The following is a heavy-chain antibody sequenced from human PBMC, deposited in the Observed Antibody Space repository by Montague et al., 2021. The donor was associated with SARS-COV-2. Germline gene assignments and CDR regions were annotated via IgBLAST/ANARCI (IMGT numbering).Heavy chain of an antibody. CDR2: IYYSGST. J-gene: IGHJ4*02. V-gene: IGHV4-31*03. D-gene: IGHD3-3*01. Sequence: TLSLTCTVSGGSISSGGYYWSWIRQHPGKGLEWIGYIYYSGSTYYNPSLKSRVTISVDTPKNQFSLKLSSVTAADTAVYYCARASGKKTIFGVVISYFDYWGQGTLSPSPQ. CDR1: GGSISSGGYY. CDR3: ARASGKKTIFGVVISYFDY.